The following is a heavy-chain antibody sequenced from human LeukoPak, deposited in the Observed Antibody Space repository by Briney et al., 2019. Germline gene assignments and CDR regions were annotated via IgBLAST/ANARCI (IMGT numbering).Heavy chain of an antibody. Sequence: PSETLSLTCTVSNGSVRSYYWSWVRQSPGKGLEWIGYIYYSGSTNYNPSLKSRVTISIHTSRNQFSLMLSSVTAADTAMYYCARYYDQTGFDYWGQGTLVTVSS. D-gene: IGHD3-16*01. CDR3: ARYYDQTGFDY. CDR1: NGSVRSYY. CDR2: IYYSGST. V-gene: IGHV4-59*08. J-gene: IGHJ4*02.